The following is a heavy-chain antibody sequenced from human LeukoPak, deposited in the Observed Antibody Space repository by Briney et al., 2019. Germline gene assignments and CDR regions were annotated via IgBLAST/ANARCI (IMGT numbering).Heavy chain of an antibody. J-gene: IGHJ6*03. Sequence: SETLSLTCTVSGGSISSYYWSWIRQPPGKGLEWIGYIYYSGSTNYNPSLKSRVTISVDTSKNQFSLKLSSVTAADTAVYYCARNPMVRDRYYYCMDVWGKGTTVTVSS. D-gene: IGHD3-10*01. CDR1: GGSISSYY. CDR2: IYYSGST. CDR3: ARNPMVRDRYYYCMDV. V-gene: IGHV4-59*01.